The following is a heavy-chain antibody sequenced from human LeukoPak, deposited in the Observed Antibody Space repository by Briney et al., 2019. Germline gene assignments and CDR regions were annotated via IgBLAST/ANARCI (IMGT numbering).Heavy chain of an antibody. CDR2: IWYDGSNK. Sequence: GGSLRLSCAASGFTFSSYGMHWVRQAPGKGLEWVAVIWYDGSNKYYADSVKGRFTISRDNSKNTLYLQMNSLRAEDTAVYYCARGYSIGWYYFDYWSQGTLVTVSS. CDR1: GFTFSSYG. D-gene: IGHD6-19*01. CDR3: ARGYSIGWYYFDY. V-gene: IGHV3-33*01. J-gene: IGHJ4*02.